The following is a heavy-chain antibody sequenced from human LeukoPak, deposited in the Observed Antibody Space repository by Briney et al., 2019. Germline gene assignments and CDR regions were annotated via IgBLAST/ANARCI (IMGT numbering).Heavy chain of an antibody. CDR1: GFTFSSYG. V-gene: IGHV3-33*01. CDR2: IWYDGSNE. J-gene: IGHJ6*02. CDR3: ARVLLPLYGMDV. Sequence: TGGSLRLSCAASGFTFSSYGMHWVRQAPGKGLEWVAVIWYDGSNEYYADSVKGRFTIPRDNSKNTLYLQMNSLRAEDTAVYYCARVLLPLYGMDVWGQGTTVTVSS. D-gene: IGHD3-22*01.